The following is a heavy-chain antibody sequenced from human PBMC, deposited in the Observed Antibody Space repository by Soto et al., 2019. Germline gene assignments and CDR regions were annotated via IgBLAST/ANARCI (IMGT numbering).Heavy chain of an antibody. CDR1: GCSIGISGYY. CDR3: ASRGNDYGDFNMMGDV. J-gene: IGHJ6*02. Sequence: LVTLSLTCTVSGCSIGISGYYWIWIRQPPGKGLEWIGSIYYSGSTYYNPSLKSRVTISVDTSKNQFSLKLSSVTAADTAVYYCASRGNDYGDFNMMGDVWGQGTTVTVS. CDR2: IYYSGST. D-gene: IGHD4-17*01. V-gene: IGHV4-39*01.